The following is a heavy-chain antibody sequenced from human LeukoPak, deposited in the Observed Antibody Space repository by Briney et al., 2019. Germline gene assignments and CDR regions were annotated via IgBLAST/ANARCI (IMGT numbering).Heavy chain of an antibody. V-gene: IGHV3-30*04. CDR2: ISYDGSNK. Sequence: GGSLRLSCAASGFTFSSYAMHWVRQAPGKGLEWVAVISYDGSNKYYADSVKGRFTISRDSSKNTLYLQMNSLRAEDTAVYYCARDAGYCSGGSCYPYNWFDPWGQGTLVTVSS. D-gene: IGHD2-15*01. CDR3: ARDAGYCSGGSCYPYNWFDP. CDR1: GFTFSSYA. J-gene: IGHJ5*02.